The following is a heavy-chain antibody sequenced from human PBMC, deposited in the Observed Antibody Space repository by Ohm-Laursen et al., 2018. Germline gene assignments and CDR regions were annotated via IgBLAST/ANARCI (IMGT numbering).Heavy chain of an antibody. CDR2: IYYSGST. D-gene: IGHD1-26*01. V-gene: IGHV4-59*01. J-gene: IGHJ4*02. CDR3: AGLVGETSSVDY. CDR1: GGSSGSYY. Sequence: SETLSLTCTVSGGSSGSYYWTWIRQPPGKGLEWIGYIYYSGSTNYSPSLKSRVTISLDTSKNQFSLKLSSVTAADTAVYFCAGLVGETSSVDYWGQGTLVTVSS.